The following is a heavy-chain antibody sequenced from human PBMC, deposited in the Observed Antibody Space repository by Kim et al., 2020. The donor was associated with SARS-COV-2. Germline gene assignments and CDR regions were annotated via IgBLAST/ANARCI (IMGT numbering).Heavy chain of an antibody. D-gene: IGHD1-20*01. V-gene: IGHV1-69*13. CDR1: GGTFSSYA. Sequence: SVKVSCKASGGTFSSYAISWVRQAPGQGLXWMGGIIPIFGTANYAQKFQGRVTITADESTSTAYMELSSLRSEDTAMYYCARDPAAYNWNYYYGMDVWGQXTXVTVS. J-gene: IGHJ6*02. CDR2: IIPIFGTA. CDR3: ARDPAAYNWNYYYGMDV.